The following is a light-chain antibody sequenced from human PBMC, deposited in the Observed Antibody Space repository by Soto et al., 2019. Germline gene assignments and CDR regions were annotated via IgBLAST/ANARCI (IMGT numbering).Light chain of an antibody. J-gene: IGKJ1*01. Sequence: DIHMTQSPSTLSASVGDRVTITCRASQSISSWLAWYQQKPGKAPKLLIYKASTLKSGVPSRFSGSGSGTEFTLTISSLHPDDFATYDCQHYNSYSEAFGQFTKV. CDR2: KAS. CDR1: QSISSW. V-gene: IGKV1-5*03. CDR3: QHYNSYSEA.